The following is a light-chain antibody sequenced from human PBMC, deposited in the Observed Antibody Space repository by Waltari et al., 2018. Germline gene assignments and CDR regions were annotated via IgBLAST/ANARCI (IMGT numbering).Light chain of an antibody. J-gene: IGKJ1*01. CDR2: GAS. CDR1: QSVRNN. CDR3: QQYKNWPPWT. Sequence: EIVMTQSPATLSVSPGDRATLSCRASQSVRNNLVWYQQKPCQAPRLLIYGASTRVHRIPARFSGSGCGTEFTLTISSLQSEEFAVDYCQQYKNWPPWTFGQGTKVEIK. V-gene: IGKV3-15*01.